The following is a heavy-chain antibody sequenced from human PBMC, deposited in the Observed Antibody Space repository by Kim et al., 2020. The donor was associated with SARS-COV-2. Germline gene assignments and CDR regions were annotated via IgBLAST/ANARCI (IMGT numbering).Heavy chain of an antibody. CDR1: GFTFSSYS. D-gene: IGHD6-13*01. J-gene: IGHJ6*03. CDR3: ARQTSWKQLVRTYYYYMDV. CDR2: ISSSSSYI. Sequence: GGSLSLSCAASGFTFSSYSMNWVRQAPGKGLEWVSSISSSSSYIYYTDSVKGRFTISRDNAKNSLYLQMNSLRAEDTAVYYCARQTSWKQLVRTYYYYMDVWGKGTTVTVSS. V-gene: IGHV3-21*01.